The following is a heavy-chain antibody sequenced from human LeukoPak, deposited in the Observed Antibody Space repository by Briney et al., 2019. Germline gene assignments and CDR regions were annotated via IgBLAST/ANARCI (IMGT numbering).Heavy chain of an antibody. J-gene: IGHJ1*01. CDR2: IIPIFGTT. CDR3: ARDYYYDSSGYHPAEYFNH. CDR1: GGTFSSYG. Sequence: SVKVSCKASGGTFSSYGISWVRQAPGQGLEWMARIIPIFGTTNYAQKFQGRVTITADTSTSIAYMDLRSLRSEDAAVYYCARDYYYDSSGYHPAEYFNHWGQGTLVTVSS. D-gene: IGHD3-22*01. V-gene: IGHV1-69*06.